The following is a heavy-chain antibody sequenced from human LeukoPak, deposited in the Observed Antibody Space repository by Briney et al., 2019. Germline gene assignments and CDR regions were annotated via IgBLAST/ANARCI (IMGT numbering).Heavy chain of an antibody. CDR3: AKDHCSNGVCSGLDP. V-gene: IGHV3-48*01. CDR1: AFTFSDYS. D-gene: IGHD2-8*01. Sequence: GGSLRLSCAASAFTFSDYSMNWVRQAPGKGLEWISYIDTSSSTMYYADSVKGRFTISRDNSKNTLYLQMNSLRAEDTAVYYCAKDHCSNGVCSGLDPWGQGTLVTVSS. CDR2: IDTSSSTM. J-gene: IGHJ5*02.